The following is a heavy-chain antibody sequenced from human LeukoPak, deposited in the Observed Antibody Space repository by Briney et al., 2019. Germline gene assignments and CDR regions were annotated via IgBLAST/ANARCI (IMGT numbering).Heavy chain of an antibody. D-gene: IGHD1-14*01. CDR3: ARHNREDPFDY. CDR1: GGSISSYY. V-gene: IGHV4-59*08. J-gene: IGHJ4*02. CDR2: IYYSGST. Sequence: SETLSLTCTVSGGSISSYYWSWIRQPPGKGLEWIGYIYYSGSTNYNPSLKSRVTLSVDTSKNQFSLKLSSVTAADTAVYYCARHNREDPFDYWGQGTLVTVSS.